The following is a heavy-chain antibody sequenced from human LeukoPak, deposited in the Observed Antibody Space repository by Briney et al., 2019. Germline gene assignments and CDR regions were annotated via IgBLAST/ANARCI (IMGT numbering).Heavy chain of an antibody. Sequence: PSETLSLTCSVSGYSISSAYYWGWIRQPPGKGLEWIGSIQHSGSTFYNPSLKSRVTISADTSKNQSSLKMTSVTAADTATYYCARVPPRFVAYWGQGTLVTVSS. V-gene: IGHV4-38-2*02. CDR3: ARVPPRFVAY. CDR2: IQHSGST. D-gene: IGHD5-12*01. CDR1: GYSISSAYY. J-gene: IGHJ4*02.